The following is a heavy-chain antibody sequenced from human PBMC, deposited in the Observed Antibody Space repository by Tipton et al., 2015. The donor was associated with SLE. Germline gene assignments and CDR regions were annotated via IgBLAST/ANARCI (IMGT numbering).Heavy chain of an antibody. Sequence: TLSLTCTVSGYSISSGYYWGWIRQPPGKGLEWIGTIYHSGSTYHNPSLKSRVSISLDTSKGQLSLSLSSVTAADSAVYYCASLKGRITTYGVRFRETVRDYGMGVWGNGTQVTVSS. V-gene: IGHV4-38-2*02. D-gene: IGHD3-3*01. CDR1: GYSISSGYY. J-gene: IGHJ6*04. CDR2: IYHSGST. CDR3: ASLKGRITTYGVRFRETVRDYGMGV.